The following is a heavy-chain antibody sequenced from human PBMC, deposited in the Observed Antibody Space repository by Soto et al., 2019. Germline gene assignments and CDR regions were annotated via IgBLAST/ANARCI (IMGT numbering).Heavy chain of an antibody. V-gene: IGHV1-58*01. J-gene: IGHJ4*02. D-gene: IGHD3-22*01. Sequence: ASVKVSCKASGFTFTSSAVQWVRQARGQRLEWIGWIVVGSGNTNYAQKFQERVTITRDMSTSTAYMQLSSLRSEDTAVYYCARGKVTMIVVAPFDYWGQGTLVTVSS. CDR3: ARGKVTMIVVAPFDY. CDR1: GFTFTSSA. CDR2: IVVGSGNT.